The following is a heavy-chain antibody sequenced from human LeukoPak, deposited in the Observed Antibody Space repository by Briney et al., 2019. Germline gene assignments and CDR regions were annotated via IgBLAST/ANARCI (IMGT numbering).Heavy chain of an antibody. CDR1: GYTLTELS. CDR2: FDPEDGET. V-gene: IGHV1-24*01. D-gene: IGHD6-19*01. CDR3: AIAVAGSWFDP. Sequence: ASVKVSCKVSGYTLTELSMHWVRQAPGKVLEGMGGFDPEDGETIYAQKFQGRVTMTKDTSTDTAYMELSSLRSEDTAVYYCAIAVAGSWFDPWGQGTLVTVSS. J-gene: IGHJ5*02.